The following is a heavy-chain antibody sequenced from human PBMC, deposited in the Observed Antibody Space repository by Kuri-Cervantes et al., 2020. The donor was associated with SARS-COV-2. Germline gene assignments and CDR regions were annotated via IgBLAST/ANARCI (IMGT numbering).Heavy chain of an antibody. D-gene: IGHD3-9*01. CDR3: ARQVAHYDILTGYQMYYFDY. CDR2: IDPSDSYT. J-gene: IGHJ4*02. V-gene: IGHV5-10-1*01. Sequence: GESLKISCKGSGYSFTSYWISWVRQMPGKGLEWMGRIDPSDSYTNYSPSFQGHVTISADKSLSTAYLQWSSLKASDTAMYYCARQVAHYDILTGYQMYYFDYWGQGTLVTVSS. CDR1: GYSFTSYW.